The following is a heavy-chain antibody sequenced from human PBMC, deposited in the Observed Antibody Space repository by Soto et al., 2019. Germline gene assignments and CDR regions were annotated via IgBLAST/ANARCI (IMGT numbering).Heavy chain of an antibody. CDR3: ARSRYYFDY. Sequence: QVHLVQSGGEVKKPGASVKVSCKASGYTLKNYGIGWVRQAPGLGPEWAGWIKVDNGDTKYAEKLQGRVTLTTDTSTSTAYMELRNLRSDDTAFYYCARSRYYFDYWGQGTLVTVSS. J-gene: IGHJ4*02. CDR1: GYTLKNYG. V-gene: IGHV1-18*01. CDR2: IKVDNGDT.